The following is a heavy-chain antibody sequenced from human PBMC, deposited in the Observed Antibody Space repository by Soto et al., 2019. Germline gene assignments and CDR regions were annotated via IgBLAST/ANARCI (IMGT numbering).Heavy chain of an antibody. V-gene: IGHV4-39*01. CDR2: FYYSGSP. CDR1: GASISYNY. CDR3: ARHPGVYSSAWFDS. Sequence: SETLSLTCSFSGASISYNYWGWIRQPPGKGLEWIGSFYYSGSPYYNPSLKSRVTFSEDTSKNQLSLRLRSVTAADTAVYYCARHPGVYSSAWFDSWGQGTLVTVSS. D-gene: IGHD6-19*01. J-gene: IGHJ5*01.